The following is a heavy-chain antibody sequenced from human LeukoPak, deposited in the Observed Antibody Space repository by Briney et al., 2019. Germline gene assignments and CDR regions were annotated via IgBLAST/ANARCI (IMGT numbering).Heavy chain of an antibody. D-gene: IGHD6-19*01. CDR2: IYYSGRT. J-gene: IGHJ2*01. CDR1: GGSFSGYY. CDR3: AREGTVAGNWYFDL. Sequence: SETLSLTCAVYGGSFSGYYWSWIRPPPGKGLEWIGYIYYSGRTNYNPSLKSRVTISVDTSKNQFSLKLSSVTAADTAVYYCAREGTVAGNWYFDLWGRGTLVTVSS. V-gene: IGHV4-59*01.